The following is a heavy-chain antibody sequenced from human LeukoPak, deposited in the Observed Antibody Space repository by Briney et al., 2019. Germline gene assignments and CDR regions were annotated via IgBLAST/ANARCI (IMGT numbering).Heavy chain of an antibody. V-gene: IGHV1-2*02. CDR3: AKAHCSSTSCSRADN. CDR1: GYTFTDYY. D-gene: IGHD2-2*01. J-gene: IGHJ4*02. CDR2: INPNSGGT. Sequence: ASVKVSCKPSGYTFTDYYMHWVRQAPGQGLEWMGWINPNSGGTSYAQRFQGRVTMTRDTSISTAYMELNRLTSGDTAVYYCAKAHCSSTSCSRADNWGQGTLVTVSS.